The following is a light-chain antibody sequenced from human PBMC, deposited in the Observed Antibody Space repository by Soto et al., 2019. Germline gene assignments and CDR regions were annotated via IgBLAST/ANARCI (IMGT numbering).Light chain of an antibody. Sequence: DIVMTQSPDSLAVSLGERATINCKSSQSILYSPNNKNYLAWYQHRPGQPPNLLIYWASTRESGVPDRFSGSGSGTNFTLNISSLQAEDVAVYYCQQYYTNSWTFGQGTKVDIK. V-gene: IGKV4-1*01. CDR3: QQYYTNSWT. CDR2: WAS. CDR1: QSILYSPNNKNY. J-gene: IGKJ1*01.